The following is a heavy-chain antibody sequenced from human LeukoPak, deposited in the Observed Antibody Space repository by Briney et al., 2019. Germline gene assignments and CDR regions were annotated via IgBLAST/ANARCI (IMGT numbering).Heavy chain of an antibody. Sequence: PGGSLRLSCAASRFSFSSYEMTWVRQAPGRGLEWVSYISSSGRTTYYADSVKGRFTISRDNAKNSLYLQMSNLRAEDTAVYYCVAKRDWYFDLWGRGTLVTVSS. V-gene: IGHV3-48*03. CDR1: RFSFSSYE. CDR3: VAKRDWYFDL. CDR2: ISSSGRTT. J-gene: IGHJ2*01.